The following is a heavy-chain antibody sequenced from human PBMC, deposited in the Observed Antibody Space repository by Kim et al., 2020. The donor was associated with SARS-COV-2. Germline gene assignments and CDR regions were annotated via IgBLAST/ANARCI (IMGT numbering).Heavy chain of an antibody. V-gene: IGHV3-23*01. D-gene: IGHD6-13*01. Sequence: GGSLRLSCAASGFTFSSYAMSWVRQAPGKGLEWVSAISGSGGSTYYADSVKGRFTISRDNSKNTLYLQMNSLRAEDTAVHYCAKGSSSWYIGWFDPWGQGTLVTVSS. CDR2: ISGSGGST. CDR3: AKGSSSWYIGWFDP. J-gene: IGHJ5*02. CDR1: GFTFSSYA.